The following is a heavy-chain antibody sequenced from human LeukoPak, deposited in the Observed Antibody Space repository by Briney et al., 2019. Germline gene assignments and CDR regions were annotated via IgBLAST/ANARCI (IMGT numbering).Heavy chain of an antibody. V-gene: IGHV1-69*01. D-gene: IGHD6-19*01. CDR3: AREYGTRSGWYLGDWFDP. CDR2: IIPIFGTA. J-gene: IGHJ5*02. CDR1: GGTFSSYA. Sequence: ASVKVSCKASGGTFSSYAISWVRQAPGQGLEWMGGIIPIFGTANYAQKFQGRVTITADESTSTAYMELNSLRSEDTAVYYCAREYGTRSGWYLGDWFDPWGQGTLVTVSS.